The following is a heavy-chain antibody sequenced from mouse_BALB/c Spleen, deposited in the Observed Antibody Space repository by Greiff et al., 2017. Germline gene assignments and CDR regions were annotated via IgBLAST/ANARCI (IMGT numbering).Heavy chain of an antibody. Sequence: EVKLMESGGGLVKPGGSLKLSCAASGFTFSDYYMYWVRQTPEKRLEWVATISDGGSYTYYPDSVKGRFTISRDNAKNNLYLQMSSLKSEDTAMYYCARGRYDVIAYAMDYWGQGTSVTVSS. J-gene: IGHJ4*01. D-gene: IGHD2-14*01. CDR2: ISDGGSYT. CDR1: GFTFSDYY. CDR3: ARGRYDVIAYAMDY. V-gene: IGHV5-4*02.